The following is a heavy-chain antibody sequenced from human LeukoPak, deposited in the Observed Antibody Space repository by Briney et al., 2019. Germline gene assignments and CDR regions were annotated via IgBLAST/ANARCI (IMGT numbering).Heavy chain of an antibody. V-gene: IGHV3-23*01. Sequence: GGSLRLSCAASGFTFSSYDMTCVRQAPGRGLEWVSSIRPSGDNTYYGDSVKGRFTISRDNSKNTVYLQMNNMRDDDTAVYYCARVAGWQWFDPWGQGTLVTVSS. D-gene: IGHD6-19*01. CDR3: ARVAGWQWFDP. CDR2: IRPSGDNT. J-gene: IGHJ5*02. CDR1: GFTFSSYD.